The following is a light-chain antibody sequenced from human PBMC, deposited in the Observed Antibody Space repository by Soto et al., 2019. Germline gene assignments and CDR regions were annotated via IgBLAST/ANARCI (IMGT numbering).Light chain of an antibody. V-gene: IGLV2-11*01. CDR1: SSDVGGYYF. J-gene: IGLJ1*01. CDR2: DVT. Sequence: QSALTQPRSVSGSPGQSVTISCTGTSSDVGGYYFVSWYQQHPGKAPKLMIYDVTKRPSGVPDRFSGSKSGNTASLTISGLQAEDEAEYYCCSYAGSFNYVFGTGTKVTVI. CDR3: CSYAGSFNYV.